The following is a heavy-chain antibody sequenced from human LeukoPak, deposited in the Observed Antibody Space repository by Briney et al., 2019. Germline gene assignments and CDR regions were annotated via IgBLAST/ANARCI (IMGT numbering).Heavy chain of an antibody. D-gene: IGHD4-17*01. Sequence: GGSLRLSCAASGFTFSTYSMNWVRPAPGKGLEWVSSISSSSTYIYYADSVKGRFTISRDNAKNSLYLQMNSLRAEDTAVYYCGTWTTVASYFDYWGQGTLVTVSS. J-gene: IGHJ4*02. CDR3: GTWTTVASYFDY. CDR2: ISSSSTYI. V-gene: IGHV3-21*06. CDR1: GFTFSTYS.